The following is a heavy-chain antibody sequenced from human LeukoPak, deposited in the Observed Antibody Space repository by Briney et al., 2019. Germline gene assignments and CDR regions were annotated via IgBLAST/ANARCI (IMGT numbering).Heavy chain of an antibody. V-gene: IGHV3-11*05. CDR1: GFTFSDSY. D-gene: IGHD3-10*01. J-gene: IGHJ4*02. Sequence: GGSLRLSCAASGFTFSDSYTSWIRQAPGKGLEWVSYISRSSSYTKYADSVKGRFTISRDSAKNSLYLQMNSLRAEDTAVYYCAREQKLYDGSGSSTFDFWGQGTLVTVSS. CDR3: AREQKLYDGSGSSTFDF. CDR2: ISRSSSYT.